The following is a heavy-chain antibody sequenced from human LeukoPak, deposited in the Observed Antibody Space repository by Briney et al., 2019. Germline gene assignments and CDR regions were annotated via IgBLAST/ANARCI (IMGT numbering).Heavy chain of an antibody. CDR1: GFTFSSYG. D-gene: IGHD3-10*01. CDR3: TKTPPPGSGSYPDY. CDR2: IQYDGNNK. J-gene: IGHJ4*02. V-gene: IGHV3-30*02. Sequence: GGSLRLSCAASGFTFSSYGMQWVRQAPGKGLEWVSFIQYDGNNKYHADSVKGRFTISRDNSKNTLYLQMNSLRPDDTAVYYCTKTPPPGSGSYPDYWGQGTLVTVSS.